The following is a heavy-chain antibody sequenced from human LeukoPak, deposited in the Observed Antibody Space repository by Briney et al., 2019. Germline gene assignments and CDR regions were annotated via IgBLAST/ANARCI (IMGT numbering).Heavy chain of an antibody. D-gene: IGHD3-9*01. Sequence: GRSLRLSCAASGFTFSSYAMHWVPQAPGKGLEWVAVISYDGSNKYYADSVKGRFTISRDNSKNTLYLQMNSLRAEDTAVYYCARALRYFDWLLFPAQGYYYGMDVWGQGTTVTVSS. J-gene: IGHJ6*02. CDR1: GFTFSSYA. CDR2: ISYDGSNK. V-gene: IGHV3-30*04. CDR3: ARALRYFDWLLFPAQGYYYGMDV.